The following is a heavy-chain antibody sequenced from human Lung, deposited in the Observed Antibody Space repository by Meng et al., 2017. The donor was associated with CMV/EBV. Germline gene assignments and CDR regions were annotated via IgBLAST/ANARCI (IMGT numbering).Heavy chain of an antibody. J-gene: IGHJ4*02. D-gene: IGHD3-16*01. V-gene: IGHV3-48*03. CDR3: ARGGYDYVWGSLDY. Sequence: GGSXRLXCAASRFTFSAYEMNWVRQAPGKGLEWVSYIGGSGGPINYADSVRGRFTISRNNARNSLYLQMNSLRAEDTAVYYCARGGYDYVWGSLDYWGQGXLVTVSS. CDR1: RFTFSAYE. CDR2: IGGSGGPI.